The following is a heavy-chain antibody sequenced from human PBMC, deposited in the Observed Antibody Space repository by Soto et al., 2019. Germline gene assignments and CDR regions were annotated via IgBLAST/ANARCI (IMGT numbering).Heavy chain of an antibody. Sequence: SETRSLTWTVSGGSISSSIYYWGGIRQPPGKGLEWIGSIYHSGSTYYNPSLKSRVTISVDTSKNQFSLKLSSVTAADTAVYYCARQDGSYSAYYFDYWGQGTLVTVSS. CDR2: IYHSGST. D-gene: IGHD1-26*01. V-gene: IGHV4-39*01. CDR3: ARQDGSYSAYYFDY. J-gene: IGHJ4*02. CDR1: GGSISSSIYY.